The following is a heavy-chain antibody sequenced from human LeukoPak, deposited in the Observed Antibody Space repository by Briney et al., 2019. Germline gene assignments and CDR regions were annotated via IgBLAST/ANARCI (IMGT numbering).Heavy chain of an antibody. Sequence: ASVKVSCKAPGYTFTSSDINWVRQATGQGLEWMGWMNPNSGNTGYARKFQGRVTITRNTSISTAYMELSSLRSEDTAVYYCARGRENYSDSSGYFLDAFDIWGQGTMVTVSS. J-gene: IGHJ3*02. CDR2: MNPNSGNT. CDR1: GYTFTSSD. V-gene: IGHV1-8*01. D-gene: IGHD3-22*01. CDR3: ARGRENYSDSSGYFLDAFDI.